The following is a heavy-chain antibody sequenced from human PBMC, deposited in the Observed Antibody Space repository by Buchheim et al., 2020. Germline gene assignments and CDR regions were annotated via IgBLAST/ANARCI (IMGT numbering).Heavy chain of an antibody. CDR2: ISSSSSYT. D-gene: IGHD2-2*01. J-gene: IGHJ4*02. CDR3: ASQYCSSTSCRPPFFDY. CDR1: GFTFSDYY. Sequence: QVQLVESGGGLVKPGGSLRLSCAASGFTFSDYYMSWIRQAPGKGLEWVSYISSSSSYTNYADSVKGRFTISRDNAKNSLYLQMNSLRAEDTAVYYCASQYCSSTSCRPPFFDYWGQGTL. V-gene: IGHV3-11*05.